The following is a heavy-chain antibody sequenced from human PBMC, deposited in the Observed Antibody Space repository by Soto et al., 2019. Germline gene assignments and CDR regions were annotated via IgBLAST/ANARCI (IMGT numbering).Heavy chain of an antibody. Sequence: ASVKVSCKASGYTFTSYYMHWVRQAPGQGLEWMGIINPSGGSTSYAQKFQGRVTMTRDTSTSTVYMELSSLRSEDTAVYYCARVKLRAMVRGVIPPYYYYVMDVWGQGTTVTVSS. CDR1: GYTFTSYY. V-gene: IGHV1-46*03. D-gene: IGHD3-10*01. CDR3: ARVKLRAMVRGVIPPYYYYVMDV. CDR2: INPSGGST. J-gene: IGHJ6*02.